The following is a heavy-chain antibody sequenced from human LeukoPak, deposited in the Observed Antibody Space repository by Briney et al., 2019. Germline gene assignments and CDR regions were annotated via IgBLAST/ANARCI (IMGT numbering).Heavy chain of an antibody. CDR1: GYTFTSYG. CDR3: ARDRRSGGLKGSNWFDP. D-gene: IGHD3-10*01. V-gene: IGHV1-18*04. Sequence: GASVEGSCKASGYTFTSYGISWVRQAPGQGLEWMGWISAYNGNTNYAQKLQGRVTMSTDTSTSTAYMELRSLRSDDTAVYYCARDRRSGGLKGSNWFDPWGQGTLVTVSS. CDR2: ISAYNGNT. J-gene: IGHJ5*02.